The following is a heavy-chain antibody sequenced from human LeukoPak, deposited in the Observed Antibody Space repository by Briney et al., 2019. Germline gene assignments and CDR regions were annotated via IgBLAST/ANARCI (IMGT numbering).Heavy chain of an antibody. V-gene: IGHV4-39*07. Sequence: SETLSLTCTVSGGSISSSSYYWGWIRQPPGKGLEWIGSIYYSGGTYYNPSLKSRVTISVDTSKNQFSLKLSSVTAADTAVYYCARASSYSSGWDNWGQGTLVTVSS. CDR1: GGSISSSSYY. CDR3: ARASSYSSGWDN. CDR2: IYYSGGT. J-gene: IGHJ4*02. D-gene: IGHD6-19*01.